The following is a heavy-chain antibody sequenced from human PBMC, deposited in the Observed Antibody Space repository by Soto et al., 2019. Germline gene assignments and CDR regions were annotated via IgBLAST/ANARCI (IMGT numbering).Heavy chain of an antibody. CDR2: AHHSGRT. CDR1: GDSMSSSNW. CDR3: ARSEATALDY. V-gene: IGHV4-4*02. J-gene: IGHJ4*02. Sequence: SETLSLTCTVSGDSMSSSNWWNWVRQPPGKGLEWIGEAHHSGRTNYNPSLKSRVTISVDRSQNRFSLRLSSVTAADTAVYYCARSEATALDYWGQGTLVTVSS.